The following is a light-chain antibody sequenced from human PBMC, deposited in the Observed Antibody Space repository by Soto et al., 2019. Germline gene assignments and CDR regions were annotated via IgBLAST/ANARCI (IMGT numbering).Light chain of an antibody. CDR2: EDD. CDR3: QSYDSSNHGV. CDR1: SGSIATNY. Sequence: NFMLTQPHSVSESPGKTVTISCTRSSGSIATNYVQWFQQRPGSAPIIVLYEDDQRPSGVPDRFSGSIDSSSNSASLTISGLQTEDEADYYCQSYDSSNHGVFGGGTKVTVL. V-gene: IGLV6-57*03. J-gene: IGLJ3*02.